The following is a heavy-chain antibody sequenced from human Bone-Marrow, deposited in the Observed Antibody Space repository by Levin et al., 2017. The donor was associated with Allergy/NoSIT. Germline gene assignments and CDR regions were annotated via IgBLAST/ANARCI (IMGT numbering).Heavy chain of an antibody. D-gene: IGHD5-12*01. CDR2: ISYDGSNK. CDR3: AKDLGSGVVDIVATGGYYFDY. J-gene: IGHJ4*02. V-gene: IGHV3-30*18. CDR1: GFTFSSYG. Sequence: SCAASGFTFSSYGMHWVRQAPGKGLEWVAVISYDGSNKYYADSVKGRFTISRDNSKNTLYLQMNSLRAEDTAVYYCAKDLGSGVVDIVATGGYYFDYWGQGTLVTVSS.